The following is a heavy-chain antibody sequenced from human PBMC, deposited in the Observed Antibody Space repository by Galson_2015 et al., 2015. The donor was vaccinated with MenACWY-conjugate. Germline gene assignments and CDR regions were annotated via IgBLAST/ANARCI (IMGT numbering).Heavy chain of an antibody. D-gene: IGHD3-10*01. J-gene: IGHJ5*01. CDR1: GGSISSSGFY. CDR3: TRDQGFYNIDS. V-gene: IGHV4-39*07. Sequence: SETLSLTCTVSGGSISSSGFYWGWVRQPPGKGLEWIASISFSGSTYYNPSLQSRVTISMDTSKNQYSLKLNSVTATDTAVYYCTRDQGFYNIDSWGQGFLVTVSS. CDR2: ISFSGST.